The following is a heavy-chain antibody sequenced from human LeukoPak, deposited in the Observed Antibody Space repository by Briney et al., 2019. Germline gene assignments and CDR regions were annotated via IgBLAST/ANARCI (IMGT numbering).Heavy chain of an antibody. CDR1: GFTLSTYA. CDR3: AKEIYGDSTGGRFQH. J-gene: IGHJ1*01. CDR2: TSSSDAGT. V-gene: IGHV3-23*01. Sequence: GSLRLSCAASGFTLSTYAMSWVRQTPGKGLEWVAATSSSDAGTYHADSVKGRFTVSRDNSKNTLYLQMKSLRAEDTAVYYCAKEIYGDSTGGRFQHWGQGTLVTVSS. D-gene: IGHD4-17*01.